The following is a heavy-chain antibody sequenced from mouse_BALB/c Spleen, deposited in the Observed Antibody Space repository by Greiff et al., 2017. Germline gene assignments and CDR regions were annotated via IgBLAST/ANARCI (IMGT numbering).Heavy chain of an antibody. CDR3: ARSAYGNPGLAMDY. J-gene: IGHJ4*01. V-gene: IGHV1-14*01. Sequence: VQLQQSGPELVKPGASVKMSCKASGYTFTSYVMHWVKQKPGQGLEWIGYINPYNDGTKYNEKFKGKATLTSDKSSSTAYMELSSLTSEDSAVYYGARSAYGNPGLAMDYWGQGTSVTVSS. D-gene: IGHD2-10*02. CDR1: GYTFTSYV. CDR2: INPYNDGT.